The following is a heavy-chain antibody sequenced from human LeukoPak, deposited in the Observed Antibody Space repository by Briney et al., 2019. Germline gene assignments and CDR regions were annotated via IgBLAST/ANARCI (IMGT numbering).Heavy chain of an antibody. Sequence: SETLSLTCTVSGGSISSGDYYWSWIRQPPGKGLEWIGYIYYSGSTNYNPSLKSRVTISVDTSKNQFSLKLSSVTAADTAVYYCARSDTAMLMGFDYWGQGTLVTVSS. D-gene: IGHD5-18*01. J-gene: IGHJ4*02. CDR3: ARSDTAMLMGFDY. CDR2: IYYSGST. CDR1: GGSISSGDYY. V-gene: IGHV4-30-4*08.